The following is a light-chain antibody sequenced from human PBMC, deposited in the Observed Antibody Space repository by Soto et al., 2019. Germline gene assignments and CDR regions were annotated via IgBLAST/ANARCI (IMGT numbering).Light chain of an antibody. J-gene: IGLJ1*01. CDR1: SSDVGSYNL. CDR3: CSYAGSSTFLYV. Sequence: QSVLTQPASVSGSPGQSITISCTGTSSDVGSYNLVSWYQQHPGKAPKLMIYEDIKRPSGVSNRFSGSKSGNTASLTISGLQAEDEADYYCCSYAGSSTFLYVFGTGTKLTVL. CDR2: EDI. V-gene: IGLV2-23*02.